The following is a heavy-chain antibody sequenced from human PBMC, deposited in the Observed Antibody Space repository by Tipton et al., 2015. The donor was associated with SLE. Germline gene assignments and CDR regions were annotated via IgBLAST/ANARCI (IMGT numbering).Heavy chain of an antibody. CDR2: IYSGRST. D-gene: IGHD1-1*01. CDR3: ARGLDDAFDI. Sequence: GSLRLSCVASGFSVSSNYMSWVRQAPGKGLEWVSVIYSGRSTYYADSVKGRFTISRDSSKNTLYLQMNSLRAEDTAVYYCARGLDDAFDIWGQGTMVTVSS. V-gene: IGHV3-53*05. J-gene: IGHJ3*02. CDR1: GFSVSSNY.